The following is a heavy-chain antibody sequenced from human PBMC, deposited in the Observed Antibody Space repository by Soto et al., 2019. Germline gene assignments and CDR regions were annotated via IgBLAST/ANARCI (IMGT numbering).Heavy chain of an antibody. CDR1: GGSISSCGYS. V-gene: IGHV4-30-2*01. D-gene: IGHD6-13*01. CDR3: ARRERAAGTDWWFDP. CDR2: IYHSGST. Sequence: PSETLSLTCAVSGGSISSCGYSSSCIRQTPGKGLEWIGYIYHSGSTYYNPSLKSRVTISVDTSKNQFSLKLSSVTAADTAVYYCARRERAAGTDWWFDPWGQGTLVTSPQ. J-gene: IGHJ5*02.